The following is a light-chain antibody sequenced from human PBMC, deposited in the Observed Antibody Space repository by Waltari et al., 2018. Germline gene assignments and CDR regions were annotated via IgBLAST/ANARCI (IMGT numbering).Light chain of an antibody. CDR1: QSVSSNY. J-gene: IGKJ2*01. CDR2: GAS. Sequence: EIVLAQSPGTLSLSPGERATLSCSASQSVSSNYLVWYQQRPGQAPRLLIYGASSRATGIPDRFSGSGSGTDFTLTISRLEPEDFAVYYCQQYGSSPPYTFGQGTKLEIK. V-gene: IGKV3-20*01. CDR3: QQYGSSPPYT.